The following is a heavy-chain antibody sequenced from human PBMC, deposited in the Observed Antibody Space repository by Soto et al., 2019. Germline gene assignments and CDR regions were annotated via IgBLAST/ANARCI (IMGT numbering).Heavy chain of an antibody. Sequence: EVQLVESGGGLVQPGGSLRLSCVASGFTFSNYWIHWVRQAPGKGLVWVSRINGDGSSTNYADSVKGQFTISRDNAKNTVYLKMNSLRVGDTAVYYCASSAPNYYYFDCWGQGTLVTVSS. V-gene: IGHV3-74*01. J-gene: IGHJ4*02. CDR2: INGDGSST. CDR1: GFTFSNYW. D-gene: IGHD1-7*01. CDR3: ASSAPNYYYFDC.